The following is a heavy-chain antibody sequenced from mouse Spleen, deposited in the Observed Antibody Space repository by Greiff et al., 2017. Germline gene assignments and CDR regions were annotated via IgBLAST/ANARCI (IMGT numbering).Heavy chain of an antibody. V-gene: IGHV5-9-3*01. Sequence: EVQVVESGGGLVKLGGSLKLSCAASGFTFSSYAMSWVRQTPEKRLEWVATISSGGGNTYYPDSVKGRFTISRDNAKNTLYLQMSSLKSEDTAMYYCARQGGYFDYWGQGTTLTVSS. J-gene: IGHJ2*01. CDR2: ISSGGGNT. CDR1: GFTFSSYA. CDR3: ARQGGYFDY.